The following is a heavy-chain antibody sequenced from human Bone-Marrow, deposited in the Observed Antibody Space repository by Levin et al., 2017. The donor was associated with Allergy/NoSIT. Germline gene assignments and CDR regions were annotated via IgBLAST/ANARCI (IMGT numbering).Heavy chain of an antibody. CDR1: GFMFSDYS. CDR3: VRGIIGDVRVAHKEAFDI. D-gene: IGHD2/OR15-2a*01. J-gene: IGHJ3*02. CDR2: ISSDSSDL. V-gene: IGHV3-21*01. Sequence: GESLKISCPVSGFMFSDYSIYWVRQAPGKGLEWISSISSDSSDLYYADSVKGRFTISRDNAKNSLNLQVSSLRAEDTAVYHCVRGIIGDVRVAHKEAFDIWGQGTMVTVSS.